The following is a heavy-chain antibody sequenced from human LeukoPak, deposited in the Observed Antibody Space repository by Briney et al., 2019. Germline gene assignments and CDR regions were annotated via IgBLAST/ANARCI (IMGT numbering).Heavy chain of an antibody. J-gene: IGHJ4*02. V-gene: IGHV1-18*01. CDR2: ISAYNGNT. D-gene: IGHD6-6*01. CDR3: AREGPGIAARPLTV. CDR1: GYTFTSYG. Sequence: ASVKVSCKASGYTFTSYGISWMRQAPGQGLEWMGWISAYNGNTNYAQKLQGRVTMTTDTSTSTAYMELRSLRSDDTAVYYCAREGPGIAARPLTVWGQGTLVTVSS.